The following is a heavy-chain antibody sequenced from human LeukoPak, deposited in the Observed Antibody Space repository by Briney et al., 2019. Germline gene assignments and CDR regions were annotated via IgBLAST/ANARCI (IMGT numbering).Heavy chain of an antibody. D-gene: IGHD6-19*01. CDR1: GFTFSSYW. CDR2: IKQDGSEK. Sequence: GGSLRLSCAASGFTFSSYWMSWVRQAPGKGLEWVANIKQDGSEKYYVDSVKGRFTISRDNAKNSLYLQMNSLRAEDTAVYYCARHARQWLVLNYFDYWGQGTLVTVSS. V-gene: IGHV3-7*01. CDR3: ARHARQWLVLNYFDY. J-gene: IGHJ4*02.